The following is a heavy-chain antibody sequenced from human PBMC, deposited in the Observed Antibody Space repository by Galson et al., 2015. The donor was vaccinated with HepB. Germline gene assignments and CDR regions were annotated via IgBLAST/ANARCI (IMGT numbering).Heavy chain of an antibody. J-gene: IGHJ4*02. V-gene: IGHV3-33*01. CDR1: GFTFSSYG. CDR2: IWYDGSNK. D-gene: IGHD1-26*01. Sequence: SLRLSCAASGFTFSSYGMHWVRQAPGKGLEWVALIWYDGSNKYYADSVKGRFTISRDNSKNTLYLQMNSLRAEDTAVYYCARDQSGSYYGRLDYWGQGTLVTVSS. CDR3: ARDQSGSYYGRLDY.